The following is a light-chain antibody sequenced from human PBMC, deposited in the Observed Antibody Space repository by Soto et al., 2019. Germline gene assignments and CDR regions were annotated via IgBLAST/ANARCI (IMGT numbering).Light chain of an antibody. V-gene: IGKV1-5*01. CDR1: QSISSW. CDR2: DAS. Sequence: DIQMTQSPFTLSASVGDRVTITCRASQSISSWLAWYQQKPGRVPKLLIYDASSLQGGVSSRFSGSVSGTEFTLTISSLQPDDFATYYCQQYKSYSSFGQGTKLEIK. CDR3: QQYKSYSS. J-gene: IGKJ2*01.